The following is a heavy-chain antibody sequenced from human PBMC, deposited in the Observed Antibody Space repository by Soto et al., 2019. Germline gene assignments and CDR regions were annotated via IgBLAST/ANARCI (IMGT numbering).Heavy chain of an antibody. V-gene: IGHV3-20*04. CDR1: GFTFDDYG. CDR3: VRGASLNFDY. CDR2: VNWNGGSI. D-gene: IGHD1-26*01. Sequence: GGSLRLSCAASGFTFDDYGMSWARQAPGKGLEWVSGVNWNGGSIGYADSVKGRFTISRDNAKNSLYLQMNSLRAEDTAFYYCVRGASLNFDYWGQGTLVTVSS. J-gene: IGHJ4*02.